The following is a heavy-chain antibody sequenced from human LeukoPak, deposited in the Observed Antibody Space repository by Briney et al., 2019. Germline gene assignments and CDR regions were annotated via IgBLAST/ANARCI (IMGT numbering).Heavy chain of an antibody. V-gene: IGHV4-34*08. CDR3: ARGRGEAAGLDH. CDR2: ITHAAIL. D-gene: IGHD6-13*01. Sequence: GSLRLSCAASGFTFNWSWMNWVRQSPGKGLEWVGEITHAAILNYNPSLKGRVAISVDTSKSQVSLKLDSMTAADTAMYYCARGRGEAAGLDHWGQGTLVTVSS. CDR1: GFTFNWSW. J-gene: IGHJ4*02.